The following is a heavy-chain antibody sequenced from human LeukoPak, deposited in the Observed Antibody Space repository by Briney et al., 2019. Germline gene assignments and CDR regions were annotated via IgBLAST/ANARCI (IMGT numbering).Heavy chain of an antibody. J-gene: IGHJ4*02. Sequence: PSEALSLTCTVSGVSISSSSDFWGWIRQPPGKRLEWIGTIYYSGSTFYNPSLKSRVTMSVDTSKNQFSLKLSSVTAADTAVYYCARAKYSGYDNGDRKDYCSGGSCYTSHPLAFDYWGQGTLVTVSS. V-gene: IGHV4-39*07. CDR1: GVSISSSSDF. D-gene: IGHD2-15*01. CDR3: ARAKYSGYDNGDRKDYCSGGSCYTSHPLAFDY. CDR2: IYYSGST.